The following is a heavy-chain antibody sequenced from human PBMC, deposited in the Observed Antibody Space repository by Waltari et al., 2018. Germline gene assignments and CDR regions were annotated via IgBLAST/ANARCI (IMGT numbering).Heavy chain of an antibody. CDR2: INPNSGGT. Sequence: QVQLVQSGAEVKKPGASVKVSCKASGYTFTGYYMHWVRQAPGQGLEWMGLINPNSGGTNYAQKLQGRVTMTRDTSISTAYMELSRLRSDDTAVYYCARSRDDYIWGSYRPLKIFDYWGQGTLVTVSS. D-gene: IGHD3-16*02. CDR1: GYTFTGYY. V-gene: IGHV1-2*06. J-gene: IGHJ4*02. CDR3: ARSRDDYIWGSYRPLKIFDY.